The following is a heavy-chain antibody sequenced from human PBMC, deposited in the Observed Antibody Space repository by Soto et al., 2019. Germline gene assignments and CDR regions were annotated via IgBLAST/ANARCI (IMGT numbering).Heavy chain of an antibody. V-gene: IGHV5-51*01. D-gene: IGHD3-10*01. CDR3: AGGGVRGVITRTRDYYGMDV. Sequence: GESLKISCKGSGYHFTNYWIGWVRQMPGKGLECMGIIYPGDSDTRYSPSFQGQVTISADKSTNTAYLQWSSLKASDTAMYYCAGGGVRGVITRTRDYYGMDVWGQGTTVTVSS. CDR2: IYPGDSDT. CDR1: GYHFTNYW. J-gene: IGHJ6*02.